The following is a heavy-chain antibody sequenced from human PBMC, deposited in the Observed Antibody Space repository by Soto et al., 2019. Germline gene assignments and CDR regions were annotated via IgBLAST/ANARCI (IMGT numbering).Heavy chain of an antibody. J-gene: IGHJ6*02. CDR2: IYYSGST. D-gene: IGHD5-18*01. V-gene: IGHV4-59*01. Sequence: PSETLSLTCTVSGGSISSYYWSWIRQPPGKGLEWIGYIYYSGSTNYNPSLKSRVTISVDTSKNQFSLKLSSVTAADTAVYYCARNPRARGYSYGYYYYGMDVWGERTTVPVS. CDR3: ARNPRARGYSYGYYYYGMDV. CDR1: GGSISSYY.